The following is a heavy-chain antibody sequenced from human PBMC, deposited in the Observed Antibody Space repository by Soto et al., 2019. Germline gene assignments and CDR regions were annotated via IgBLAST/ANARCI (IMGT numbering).Heavy chain of an antibody. J-gene: IGHJ4*02. CDR3: ARSIVVVTALDY. Sequence: QVQLVQSGAEEKKPGASVKVSCKASGYTFTSYAMHWVRQAPGQRLEWMGWINAGNGNTKYSQKFQGRVTITRDTSASTASMELISLRSEDTAVYYCARSIVVVTALDYWGQGTPVTVSS. CDR1: GYTFTSYA. V-gene: IGHV1-3*05. CDR2: INAGNGNT. D-gene: IGHD2-21*02.